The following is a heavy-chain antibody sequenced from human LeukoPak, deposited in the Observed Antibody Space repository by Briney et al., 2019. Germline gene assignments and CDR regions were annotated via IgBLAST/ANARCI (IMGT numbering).Heavy chain of an antibody. CDR2: INHSGST. CDR1: GGSFSGYY. J-gene: IGHJ6*02. V-gene: IGHV4-34*01. Sequence: SETLSLTCAVYGGSFSGYYWSWIRQPPGKGLEWIGEINHSGSTNYNPSLKSRVTISVDTSKNQFSLKLSSVTAADTAVYYCAKAGRYFDWLGGPLYYYYGMDVWGQGTTVTVSS. D-gene: IGHD3-9*01. CDR3: AKAGRYFDWLGGPLYYYYGMDV.